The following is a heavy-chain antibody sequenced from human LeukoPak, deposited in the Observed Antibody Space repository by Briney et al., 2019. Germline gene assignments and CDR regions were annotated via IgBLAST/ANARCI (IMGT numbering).Heavy chain of an antibody. CDR1: GFTFSSYA. CDR2: ISYDGSNK. J-gene: IGHJ4*02. CDR3: ARGGPYGDYFRVGY. D-gene: IGHD4-17*01. V-gene: IGHV3-30*01. Sequence: GGSLRLSCAASGFTFSSYAMHWVRQAPGKGLEWVAVISYDGSNKYYADSVKGRFTISRDNSKNTLYLQMNSLRAEDTAVYYCARGGPYGDYFRVGYWGQGTLVTVSS.